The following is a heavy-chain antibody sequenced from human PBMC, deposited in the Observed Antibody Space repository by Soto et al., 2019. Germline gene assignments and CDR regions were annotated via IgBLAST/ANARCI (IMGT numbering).Heavy chain of an antibody. CDR1: GGTFSSYA. D-gene: IGHD6-13*01. CDR3: ARDFSQQLVRGYCYGMDV. Sequence: VASGKVPCKASGGTFSSYAISWVRQAPGQGLEWMGGIIPIFGTANYAQKFQGRVTTTAYESTSTAYMALSSLRSEETAVYYCARDFSQQLVRGYCYGMDVWGQGTTVTV. J-gene: IGHJ6*02. CDR2: IIPIFGTA. V-gene: IGHV1-69*13.